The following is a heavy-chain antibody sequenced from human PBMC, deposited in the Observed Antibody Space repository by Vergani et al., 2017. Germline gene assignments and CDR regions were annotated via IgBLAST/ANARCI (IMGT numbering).Heavy chain of an antibody. CDR1: GGSISSYY. V-gene: IGHV4-59*01. CDR3: ARGEFHSLLTGTTREYFDY. D-gene: IGHD1-7*01. Sequence: QVQLQESGPGLVKPSETLSLTCTVSGGSISSYYWSWIRQPPGKGLEWIGYIYYSGSTNYNPSLKSRVTISVDTSKNQFSLKLSSVTAADTAVYYCARGEFHSLLTGTTREYFDYWGQGTLVTVSS. CDR2: IYYSGST. J-gene: IGHJ4*02.